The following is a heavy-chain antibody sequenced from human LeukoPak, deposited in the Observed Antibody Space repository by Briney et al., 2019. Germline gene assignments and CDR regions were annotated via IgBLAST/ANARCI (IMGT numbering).Heavy chain of an antibody. CDR3: ARQNTPHGNFDY. CDR2: IGTAGDT. V-gene: IGHV3-13*01. D-gene: IGHD1-26*01. Sequence: GGPLRLSCAASGFTLSSYAMHWVRQPAGKGLEWVSAIGTAGDTFYPGSVKGRFTISRDNAKKSLFLQMNSLRAEDTAVYYCARQNTPHGNFDYWGQGTLVTVSS. J-gene: IGHJ4*02. CDR1: GFTLSSYA.